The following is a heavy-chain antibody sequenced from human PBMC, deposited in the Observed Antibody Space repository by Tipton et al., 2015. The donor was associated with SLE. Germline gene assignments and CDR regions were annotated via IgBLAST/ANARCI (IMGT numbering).Heavy chain of an antibody. D-gene: IGHD1-26*01. Sequence: TLSLTCTVSGGSISSYYWSWVRQPPGKGLEWIGYIYYSGSTNYNPSRKSRVTISVDTSKNQFSLKLSSVTAADTAVYYCARVDELLLDYWGQGTLVTVSS. V-gene: IGHV4-59*07. CDR1: GGSISSYY. J-gene: IGHJ4*02. CDR2: IYYSGST. CDR3: ARVDELLLDY.